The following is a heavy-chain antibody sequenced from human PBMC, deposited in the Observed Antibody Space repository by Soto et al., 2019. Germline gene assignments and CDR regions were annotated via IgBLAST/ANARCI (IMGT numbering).Heavy chain of an antibody. CDR1: GGGFRGYF. CDR2: INHSGST. D-gene: IGHD6-13*01. V-gene: IGHV4-34*01. J-gene: IGHJ3*02. CDR3: ARRKQQLVKSRCAFDI. Sequence: EAQSPTPALHGGGFRGYFWYAVRRPPRKGLEWIGEINHSGSTNYNPSLKSRVTISVDTSKNQFSLKLSSVTAADTAVYYCARRKQQLVKSRCAFDIWGQGTMVTVSS.